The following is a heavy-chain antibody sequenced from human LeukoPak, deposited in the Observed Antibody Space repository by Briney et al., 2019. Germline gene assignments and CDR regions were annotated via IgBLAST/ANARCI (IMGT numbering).Heavy chain of an antibody. CDR2: IRGTGSST. V-gene: IGHV3-23*01. D-gene: IGHD6-19*01. J-gene: IGHJ4*02. CDR3: AKDGISGWFGNHFYY. CDR1: GFTFSSYA. Sequence: PGGSLRLSCAASGFTFSSYAMNWVRQAPGKGLEWVSSIRGTGSSTFYADSVKGRFTISRDNSKNKLYLQINSLRADDTAVYYCAKDGISGWFGNHFYYWGQGTLVTVSS.